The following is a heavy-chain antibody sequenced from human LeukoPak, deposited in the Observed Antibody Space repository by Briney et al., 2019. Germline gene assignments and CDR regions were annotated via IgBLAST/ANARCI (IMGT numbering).Heavy chain of an antibody. CDR1: GGSSTNYY. Sequence: PSETLSLTCTTSGGSSTNYYWSWIRQPAGKGLEWIGRIHTGGATTYNPSLESRVTMSVDTSKNLVSLKMSSLTAADTAIYSCARGGAPEYWGQGTLVTVYS. CDR2: IHTGGAT. J-gene: IGHJ4*02. CDR3: ARGGAPEY. V-gene: IGHV4-4*07.